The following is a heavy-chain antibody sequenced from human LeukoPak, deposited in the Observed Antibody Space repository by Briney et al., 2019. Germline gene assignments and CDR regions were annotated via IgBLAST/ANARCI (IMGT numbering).Heavy chain of an antibody. J-gene: IGHJ4*02. CDR2: ISWDGGST. Sequence: GGSLRLSCAASGFTFDDYTMHWVRQAPGKGLEWVSFISWDGGSTYYADSVKGRLTISRDNSKNSLYLQMNSLRSEDTALYYCAKGSGWSYFDYWGQGTLVTVSS. CDR1: GFTFDDYT. D-gene: IGHD6-19*01. V-gene: IGHV3-43*01. CDR3: AKGSGWSYFDY.